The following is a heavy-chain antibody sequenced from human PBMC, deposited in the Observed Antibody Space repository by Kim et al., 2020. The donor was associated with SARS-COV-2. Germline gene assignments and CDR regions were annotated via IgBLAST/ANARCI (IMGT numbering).Heavy chain of an antibody. Sequence: NYAQRFKGRVPITADKSTSTAYMGLSSLRSEDTAVYYCASVTDYYYGMDVWGQGTTVTVSS. CDR3: ASVTDYYYGMDV. V-gene: IGHV1-69*02. J-gene: IGHJ6*02.